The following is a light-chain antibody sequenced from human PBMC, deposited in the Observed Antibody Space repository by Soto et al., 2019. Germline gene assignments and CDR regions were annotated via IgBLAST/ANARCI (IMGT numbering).Light chain of an antibody. J-gene: IGKJ1*01. CDR2: DAS. CDR3: QQYGSSPRT. Sequence: EIVMTQSPATLSVSPGDRATLSCRASQSVGNDLAWYQQKPGQAPRLLIYDASTRATGIPARFSGSGSGTEFTLTISSLLSEDFAVYYCQQYGSSPRTFGQGTKVDIK. V-gene: IGKV3D-15*01. CDR1: QSVGND.